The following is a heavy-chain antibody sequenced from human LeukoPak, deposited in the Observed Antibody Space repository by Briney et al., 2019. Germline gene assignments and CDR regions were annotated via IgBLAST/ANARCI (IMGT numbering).Heavy chain of an antibody. Sequence: PSETLSLTCAVYGGSFSGYYWSWLRQPPGKGLEWIGEINHSGSTNYNPSLKSRVTISVDTSKNQFSLKLSSVTAADTAVYYCARGGDIVVVVAATHRFDPWGQGTLVTVSS. CDR3: ARGGDIVVVVAATHRFDP. D-gene: IGHD2-15*01. V-gene: IGHV4-34*01. J-gene: IGHJ5*02. CDR2: INHSGST. CDR1: GGSFSGYY.